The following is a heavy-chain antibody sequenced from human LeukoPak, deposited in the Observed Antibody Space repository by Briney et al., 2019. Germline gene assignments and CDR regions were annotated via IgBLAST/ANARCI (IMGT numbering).Heavy chain of an antibody. D-gene: IGHD5-18*01. V-gene: IGHV3-53*01. CDR3: ARAVDVYTYGYGY. CDR2: IYSGGDT. J-gene: IGHJ4*02. CDR1: GFTVSSNY. Sequence: GGSLRLSCAASGFTVSSNYMSWVRQAPGKGLEQVSVIYSGGDTYYADSVKGRFTISRDNAKNSLYLQMNSLRDEDTAVYYCARAVDVYTYGYGYWGQGTLVTVSS.